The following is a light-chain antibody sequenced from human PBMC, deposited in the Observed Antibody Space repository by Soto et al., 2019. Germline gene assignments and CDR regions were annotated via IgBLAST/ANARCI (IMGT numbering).Light chain of an antibody. J-gene: IGKJ2*01. CDR2: GAS. Sequence: EVVMTQSPATLSVSPGERAMLSCRASQSVRSNVAWYQQKPGQAPRLLIYGASNRATGIPARFSGSGSGTELTLTISSLQSEDFAVYYCQHYNNWPPYTFGQGTKLEI. CDR1: QSVRSN. CDR3: QHYNNWPPYT. V-gene: IGKV3-15*01.